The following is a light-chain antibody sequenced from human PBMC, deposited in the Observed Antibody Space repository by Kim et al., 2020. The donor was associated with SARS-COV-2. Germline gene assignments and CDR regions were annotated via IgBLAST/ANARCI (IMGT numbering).Light chain of an antibody. Sequence: VALGQTARITWGGNNIGSKNVHWYQQKPGQAPVLVIYRDSNRPSGIPERFSGSNSGNTATLTISRAQAGDEADYYCQVWDSSTDVVFGGGTQLTVL. V-gene: IGLV3-9*01. CDR1: NIGSKN. CDR2: RDS. J-gene: IGLJ2*01. CDR3: QVWDSSTDVV.